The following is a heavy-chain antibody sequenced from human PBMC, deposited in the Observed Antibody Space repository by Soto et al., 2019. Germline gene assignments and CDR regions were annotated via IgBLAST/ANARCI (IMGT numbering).Heavy chain of an antibody. CDR2: LHSGGDT. V-gene: IGHV3-53*04. CDR1: GIPFISNY. Sequence: RGALRLSCLGSGIPFISNYMTWFHQATGKGLEWVSVLHSGGDTYYANSVKGRFTISRHDSTNTLFLQMNSLRDEDTAVYYCAKRRRDHSTYSWGIDVWGQEPTVTVS. CDR3: AKRRRDHSTYSWGIDV. J-gene: IGHJ6*02. D-gene: IGHD1-1*01.